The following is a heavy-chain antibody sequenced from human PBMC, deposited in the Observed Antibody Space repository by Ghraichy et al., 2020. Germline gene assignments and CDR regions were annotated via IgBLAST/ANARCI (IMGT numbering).Heavy chain of an antibody. D-gene: IGHD3-22*01. CDR2: ISAYNGNT. CDR3: ARENYDSSGYYYSDY. CDR1: GYTFTSYG. V-gene: IGHV1-18*01. J-gene: IGHJ4*02. Sequence: ASVKVSCKASGYTFTSYGISWVRQAPGQGLEWMGWISAYNGNTNYAQKLQGRVTMTTDTSTSTAYMELRSLRSDDTAVYYCARENYDSSGYYYSDYWGQGTLVTVSS.